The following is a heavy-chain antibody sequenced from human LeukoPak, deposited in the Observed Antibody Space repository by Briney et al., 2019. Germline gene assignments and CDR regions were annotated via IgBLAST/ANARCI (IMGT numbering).Heavy chain of an antibody. V-gene: IGHV4-39*05. CDR2: IYYSGST. J-gene: IGHJ4*02. CDR1: GGSISSSSYY. Sequence: SETPSLTCTVSGGSISSSSYYWGWIRQPPGKGLEWIGSIYYSGSTYYNPSLKSRVTISVDTSKNQFSLKLSSVTAADTAVYYCARTYSSGWYYFDYWGQGTLVTVSS. D-gene: IGHD6-19*01. CDR3: ARTYSSGWYYFDY.